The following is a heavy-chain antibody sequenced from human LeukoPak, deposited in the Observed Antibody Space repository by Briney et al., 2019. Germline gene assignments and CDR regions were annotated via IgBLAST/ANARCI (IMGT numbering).Heavy chain of an antibody. D-gene: IGHD3-3*01. V-gene: IGHV1-18*01. J-gene: IGHJ4*02. Sequence: ASVKVSCKASGYTFTSYGISWVRQAPGQGLEWMGWISAYNGNTNYAQKLQGRVTITTDTSTSTAYMELRSLRSDDTAVYYCARVTTYDFWSGYYPTPFDYWGQGTLVTVSS. CDR3: ARVTTYDFWSGYYPTPFDY. CDR2: ISAYNGNT. CDR1: GYTFTSYG.